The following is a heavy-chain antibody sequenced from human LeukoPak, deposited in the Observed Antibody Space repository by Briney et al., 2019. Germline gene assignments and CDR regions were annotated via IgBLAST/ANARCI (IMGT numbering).Heavy chain of an antibody. D-gene: IGHD6-6*01. Sequence: PGGSLRLSCAASGFTLSRYAMSWVRQAPGKGLEWVSAISGSGTITYYADSVKGRFTISRDNSKDTLYLQMNSLRAEDMAIYFCAILTTHSSSSQFDYWGQGTLVTVSS. CDR1: GFTLSRYA. CDR3: AILTTHSSSSQFDY. V-gene: IGHV3-23*01. J-gene: IGHJ4*02. CDR2: ISGSGTIT.